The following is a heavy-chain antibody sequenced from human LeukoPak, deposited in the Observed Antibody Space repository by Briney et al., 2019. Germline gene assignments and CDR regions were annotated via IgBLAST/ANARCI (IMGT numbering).Heavy chain of an antibody. J-gene: IGHJ4*02. CDR3: ARENGAIIAAVKDYSRGYDY. Sequence: PGGSLRLSCAASGFTFSSYEMNWVRQAPGKGLEWVSYIGSSGGTIYYADSVKGRFTIPRDNAKNSLYLQMNSLRAEDTAVYYCARENGAIIAAVKDYSRGYDYWGQGTLVTVSS. CDR1: GFTFSSYE. D-gene: IGHD6-13*01. V-gene: IGHV3-48*03. CDR2: IGSSGGTI.